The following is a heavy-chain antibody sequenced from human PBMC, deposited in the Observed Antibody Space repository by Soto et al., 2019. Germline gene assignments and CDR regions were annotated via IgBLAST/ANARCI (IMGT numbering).Heavy chain of an antibody. CDR2: ISWNSGSI. D-gene: IGHD1-20*01. Sequence: PGGSLRLSCAASGFTFDDYAMHWVRQAPGKGLEWVSGISWNSGSIGYADSVKGRFTISRDNAKNSLYLQMNSLRAEDTALYYCAKVTGIDQSLDYWGQGTLVTVSS. V-gene: IGHV3-9*01. CDR3: AKVTGIDQSLDY. J-gene: IGHJ4*02. CDR1: GFTFDDYA.